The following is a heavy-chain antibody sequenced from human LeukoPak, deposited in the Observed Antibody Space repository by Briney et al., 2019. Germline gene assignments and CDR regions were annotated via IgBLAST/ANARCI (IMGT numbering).Heavy chain of an antibody. CDR2: TYSGGST. CDR1: GFTVSSNY. CDR3: ARVSGWDYFDY. D-gene: IGHD6-19*01. Sequence: GGSLRLSCAASGFTVSSNYMSWVRQAPGKGLEWVSVTYSGGSTYYADSVKGRFTISRDNSKNTLYLQMNSLRAEDTAVYYCARVSGWDYFDYWGQGTLVTVSS. V-gene: IGHV3-53*01. J-gene: IGHJ4*02.